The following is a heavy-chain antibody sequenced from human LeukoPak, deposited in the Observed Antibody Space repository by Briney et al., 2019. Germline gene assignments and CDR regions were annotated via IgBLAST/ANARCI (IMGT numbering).Heavy chain of an antibody. CDR2: FYASGTT. D-gene: IGHD2-21*02. CDR1: GGSIVSHY. Sequence: SETLSLTCTVSGGSIVSHYWNWIRQPAGRGLEWIGRFYASGTTNTSPPLKSRVTMSVDTSKNQFSLKLSSVTAADTAVYYCARSVVTAIFDYWGQGTLVTVSS. CDR3: ARSVVTAIFDY. V-gene: IGHV4-4*07. J-gene: IGHJ4*02.